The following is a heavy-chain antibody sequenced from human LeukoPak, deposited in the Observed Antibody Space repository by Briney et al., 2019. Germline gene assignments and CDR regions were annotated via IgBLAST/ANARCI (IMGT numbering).Heavy chain of an antibody. J-gene: IGHJ6*02. D-gene: IGHD5-18*01. CDR3: ARSNTAMAPNYYYYGMDV. CDR2: ISSSSSYI. Sequence: GGSLRLSCAASGFTFSSYSMNWVRQAPGKGLEWVSSISSSSSYIYYADSVKGRFTISRDNAKNSLYLQMNSLRAEDTAVYYCARSNTAMAPNYYYYGMDVWGQGTTVTVSS. V-gene: IGHV3-21*01. CDR1: GFTFSSYS.